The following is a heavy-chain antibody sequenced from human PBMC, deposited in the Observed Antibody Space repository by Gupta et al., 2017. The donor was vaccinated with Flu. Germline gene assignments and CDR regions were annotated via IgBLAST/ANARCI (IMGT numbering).Heavy chain of an antibody. J-gene: IGHJ4*02. CDR3: AESEASGNYDFDY. D-gene: IGHD1-26*01. V-gene: IGHV3-23*01. Sequence: EVQLLESGGGLVQPGGSLRLSCAASGLTFSGYDMSWVRQAPGTGLEWVSGISGSGGSTYYADSVKGRFSISRDNSKNTLYLQMNSLRAEDTAVYYCAESEASGNYDFDYWGQGTLVTVSS. CDR1: GLTFSGYD. CDR2: ISGSGGST.